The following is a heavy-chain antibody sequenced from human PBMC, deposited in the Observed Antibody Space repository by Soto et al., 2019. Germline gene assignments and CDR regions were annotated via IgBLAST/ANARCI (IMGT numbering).Heavy chain of an antibody. CDR1: GYSFTSYW. CDR2: IDPSDSYT. CDR3: ARWDSMATGHDY. V-gene: IGHV5-10-1*01. D-gene: IGHD5-12*01. Sequence: GESVKISCXGSGYSFTSYWISWVRQMPGKGLEWMGRIDPSDSYTNYSPSFQGHVTISADKSISTAYLQWSSLKASDTAMYYCARWDSMATGHDYWGQGALVTVSS. J-gene: IGHJ4*02.